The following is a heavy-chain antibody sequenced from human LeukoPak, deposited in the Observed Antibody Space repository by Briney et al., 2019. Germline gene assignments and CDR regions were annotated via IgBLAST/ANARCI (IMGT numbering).Heavy chain of an antibody. CDR2: IYTDGSST. J-gene: IGHJ5*02. CDR3: AREPVLYCSSTSCFNWFDP. D-gene: IGHD2-2*01. Sequence: GGSLRLSCAASGFPFCSYWMHWVRQAPGKGLVWVSRIYTDGSSTSYAGSVKGRFTISRDNAKNTLYLQMNSLRAEDAAVYYCAREPVLYCSSTSCFNWFDPWGQGTLVTVSS. V-gene: IGHV3-74*01. CDR1: GFPFCSYW.